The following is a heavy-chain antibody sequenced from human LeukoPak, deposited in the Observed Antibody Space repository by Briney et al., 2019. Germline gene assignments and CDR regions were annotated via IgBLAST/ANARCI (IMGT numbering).Heavy chain of an antibody. J-gene: IGHJ4*02. Sequence: GGSLRLSCAASGFTFRSYGMHWVRQAPGKGLEWVGRIKSKTDGGTTDYAAPVKGRFTISRDDSKNTLYLQMNSLKTEDTAVYYCTTTPYSSSWFSPSWGQGTLVTVSS. D-gene: IGHD6-13*01. CDR1: GFTFRSYG. CDR2: IKSKTDGGTT. CDR3: TTTPYSSSWFSPS. V-gene: IGHV3-15*01.